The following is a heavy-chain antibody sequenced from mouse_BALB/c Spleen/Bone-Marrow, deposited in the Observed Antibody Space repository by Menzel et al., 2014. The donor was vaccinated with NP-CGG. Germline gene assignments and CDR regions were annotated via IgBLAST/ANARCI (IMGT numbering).Heavy chain of an antibody. D-gene: IGHD1-1*01. V-gene: IGHV2-9*02. J-gene: IGHJ4*01. CDR2: IWAGGST. CDR1: GLSLTSYG. CDR3: ARDRGTTRAMDY. Sequence: VKLMESGPGLVAPSQSLSITCTVSGLSLTSYGVHWVRQPPGKGLEWLGVIWAGGSTNYNSALMSRLSISKDNSKSQVFLKMNSLQTDDTAMYYCARDRGTTRAMDYWGQGTPVTVSS.